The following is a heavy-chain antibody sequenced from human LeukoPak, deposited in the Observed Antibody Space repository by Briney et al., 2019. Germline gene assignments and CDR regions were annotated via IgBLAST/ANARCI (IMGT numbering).Heavy chain of an antibody. CDR1: GFTFSSYG. V-gene: IGHV3-33*01. CDR3: ARDPSGGSYYYGMDV. D-gene: IGHD2-15*01. Sequence: PGGSLRLSGSVSGFTFSSYGIHWVRQAPSKGLEWVAVIWFDGSYKYYADSVKGRFTISRVNSKNTVYLQMDSLRVEDTAIYYCARDPSGGSYYYGMDVWGQGTTVTVSS. CDR2: IWFDGSYK. J-gene: IGHJ6*02.